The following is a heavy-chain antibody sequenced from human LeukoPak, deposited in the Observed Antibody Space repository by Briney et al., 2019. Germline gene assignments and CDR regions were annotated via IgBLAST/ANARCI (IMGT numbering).Heavy chain of an antibody. D-gene: IGHD6-19*01. CDR3: ARVGRRVAVAGNAFDI. Sequence: GGSLRLSCAASGFTFSDYYMSWLRQAPGKGLEWVSYISSSSSYTNYADSVKGRFTISRDNAKNSLYLQMNSLRAEDTAVYYCARVGRRVAVAGNAFDIWGQGTMVSVSS. J-gene: IGHJ3*02. CDR1: GFTFSDYY. CDR2: ISSSSSYT. V-gene: IGHV3-11*06.